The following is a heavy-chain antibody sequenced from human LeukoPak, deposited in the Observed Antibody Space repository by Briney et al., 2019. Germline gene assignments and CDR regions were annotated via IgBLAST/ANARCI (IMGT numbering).Heavy chain of an antibody. V-gene: IGHV3-23*01. J-gene: IGHJ4*02. CDR3: ANSVSSYRKRFDY. CDR1: GFSFNSYD. D-gene: IGHD1-14*01. Sequence: GGSLRLSCAASGFSFNSYDMSWVRQAPGKGLEWVSVISGSGYTAYYADSMKGRFTISRDNSKNTLYLQMNSLRAEDTAVYYCANSVSSYRKRFDYWGQGTLVAVSS. CDR2: ISGSGYTA.